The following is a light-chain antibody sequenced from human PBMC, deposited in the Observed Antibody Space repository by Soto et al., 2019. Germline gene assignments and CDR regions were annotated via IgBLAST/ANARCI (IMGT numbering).Light chain of an antibody. CDR1: SGHSSYA. V-gene: IGLV4-69*01. Sequence: QLVLTQSPSASASLGASVKLTCTLSSGHSSYAIAWHQQQPEKGPRYLMKLNSDGSHSKGDGLPDRFSGSSSGAERYLTISSLQSEDEADYYGQTWGTGIHYVFGTGTKLTVL. J-gene: IGLJ1*01. CDR2: LNSDGSH. CDR3: QTWGTGIHYV.